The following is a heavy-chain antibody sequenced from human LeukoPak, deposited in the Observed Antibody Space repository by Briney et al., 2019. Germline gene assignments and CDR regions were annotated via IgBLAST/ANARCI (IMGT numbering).Heavy chain of an antibody. CDR3: AKDRWAYCGGDCYY. V-gene: IGHV3-23*01. J-gene: IGHJ4*02. CDR2: ISGSGGST. CDR1: GFTFSSYA. Sequence: GGSLRLSCAASGFTFSSYAMSWVRQAPGKGLEWVSAISGSGGSTYYADSVKGRFTISRDNSKNTLYLQTNSLRAEDTAVYYCAKDRWAYCGGDCYYWGQGTLVTVSS. D-gene: IGHD2-21*02.